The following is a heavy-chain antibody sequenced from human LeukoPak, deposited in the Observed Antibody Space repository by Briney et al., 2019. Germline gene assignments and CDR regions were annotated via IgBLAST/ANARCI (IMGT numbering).Heavy chain of an antibody. D-gene: IGHD6-6*01. J-gene: IGHJ4*02. Sequence: SEALSLTCTVSGGSISSYYWSWIRQPPGKGLEWIGYIYYSGSTNYNPSLKGRVTISVDTSKNQFSLKLSSVTAADTAVYYCARLQYSSSSANFDYWGQGTLVTVSS. CDR2: IYYSGST. CDR1: GGSISSYY. V-gene: IGHV4-59*01. CDR3: ARLQYSSSSANFDY.